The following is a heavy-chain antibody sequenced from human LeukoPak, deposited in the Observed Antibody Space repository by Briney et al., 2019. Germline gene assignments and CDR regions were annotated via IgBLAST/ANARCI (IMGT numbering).Heavy chain of an antibody. CDR2: IIPIFGTA. CDR3: ATGGGITMVRGVNSGQNENWFDP. V-gene: IGHV1-69*06. D-gene: IGHD3-10*01. Sequence: GASVKVSCKASGGTFSSYAISWVRQAPGQGLEWMGGIIPIFGTANYAQKFQGRVTITADKSTSTAYVELSSLRSEDTAVYYCATGGGITMVRGVNSGQNENWFDPWGQGTLVTVSS. J-gene: IGHJ5*02. CDR1: GGTFSSYA.